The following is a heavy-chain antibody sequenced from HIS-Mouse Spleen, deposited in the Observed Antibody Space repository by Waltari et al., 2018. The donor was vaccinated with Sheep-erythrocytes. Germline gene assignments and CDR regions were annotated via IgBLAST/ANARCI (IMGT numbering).Heavy chain of an antibody. CDR3: ARVAAVTTYYFDY. D-gene: IGHD4-17*01. CDR1: GFTFSSYS. V-gene: IGHV3-21*01. J-gene: IGHJ4*02. CDR2: ISSSSSYI. Sequence: EVQLVESGGGLVKPGGSLRLSCAASGFTFSSYSMNWVHQAPGKGLEWVSSISSSSSYIYYANSVKGRFTIARDNAKNSLYLQMNSLRAEDTAVYYCARVAAVTTYYFDYWGQGTLVTVSS.